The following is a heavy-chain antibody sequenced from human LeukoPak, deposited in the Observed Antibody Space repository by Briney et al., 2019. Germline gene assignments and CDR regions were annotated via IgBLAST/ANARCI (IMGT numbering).Heavy chain of an antibody. CDR3: ANPTEYRSG. J-gene: IGHJ4*02. D-gene: IGHD6-25*01. CDR2: IYYSGST. CDR1: GGSISSSSYY. Sequence: PSETLSLACTVSGGSISSSSYYWGWLRQPPGKGLEWIGSIYYSGSTYYNPSLKSRVTISVDTSKNQFSLKLRSVTAADTAVYYCANPTEYRSGWGQGILVTVSS. V-gene: IGHV4-39*01.